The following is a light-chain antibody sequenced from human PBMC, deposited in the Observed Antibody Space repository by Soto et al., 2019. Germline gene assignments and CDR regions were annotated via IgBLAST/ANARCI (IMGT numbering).Light chain of an antibody. CDR2: WAS. CDR1: QSLSYSSNNKDY. CDR3: QQENTVAHT. Sequence: DIVMTQSPDSLAVSLGERATINCKSSQSLSYSSNNKDYLAWYQQKPGQPPKLLIYWASTRESGVPDRFSGSGSGTDFTLTISSLQAEDVAVYYCQQENTVAHTLGGGTKVEIK. V-gene: IGKV4-1*01. J-gene: IGKJ4*01.